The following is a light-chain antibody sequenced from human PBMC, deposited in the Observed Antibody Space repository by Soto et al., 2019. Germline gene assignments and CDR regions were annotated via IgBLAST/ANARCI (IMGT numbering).Light chain of an antibody. CDR3: SSYTNINTRACV. V-gene: IGLV2-14*01. Sequence: QSVLTQPASVSGSPGQSITISCTGTSGDIGSYNRVSWYQQHPGKAPKLKIYEVTDRPSGVSNRFSGSKSGNTASLTISGLQAEDEAEYYCSSYTNINTRACVFGTGTKVTVL. J-gene: IGLJ1*01. CDR2: EVT. CDR1: SGDIGSYNR.